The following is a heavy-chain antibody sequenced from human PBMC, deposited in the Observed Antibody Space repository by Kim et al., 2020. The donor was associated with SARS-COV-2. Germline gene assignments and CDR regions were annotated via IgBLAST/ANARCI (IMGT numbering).Heavy chain of an antibody. D-gene: IGHD2-2*02. CDR3: AKDLDIVVVPAAIRGMDV. CDR2: ISYDGSNK. V-gene: IGHV3-30*18. CDR1: GFTFSSYG. J-gene: IGHJ6*02. Sequence: GGSLRLSCAASGFTFSSYGMHWVRQAPGKGLEWVAVISYDGSNKYYADSVKGRFTISRDNSKNTLYLQMNSLRAEDTAVYYCAKDLDIVVVPAAIRGMDVWGQGTTVTVSS.